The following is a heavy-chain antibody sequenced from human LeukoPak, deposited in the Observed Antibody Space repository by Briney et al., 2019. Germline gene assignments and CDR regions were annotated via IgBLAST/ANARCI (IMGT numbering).Heavy chain of an antibody. J-gene: IGHJ3*02. CDR2: ISPYNGNT. Sequence: GASVKVSCKASDIFTRTGINWVRQAPGQGLEWMGWISPYNGNTKYAQKFQGRVTVTTDTSTTTAYMDLGSLRSDDTAVYYCTRDHLAADGSDAFDIWGQGTMVTVSS. CDR3: TRDHLAADGSDAFDI. V-gene: IGHV1-18*04. CDR1: DIFTRTG. D-gene: IGHD6-13*01.